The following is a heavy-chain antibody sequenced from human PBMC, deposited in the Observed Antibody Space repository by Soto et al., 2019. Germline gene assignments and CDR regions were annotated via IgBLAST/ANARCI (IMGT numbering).Heavy chain of an antibody. Sequence: QVQLVESGGGVVQPGRSLRLSCAASGFTFSSYGMHWVRQAPGKGLEWVAVIWYDGSNKYYADSVKGRFTISRDNSKNTLYLQMNSLRDEDTAVYYCARDMIAAAGIIGGSVGYFDYWGQGTLVTVSS. CDR3: ARDMIAAAGIIGGSVGYFDY. J-gene: IGHJ4*02. D-gene: IGHD6-13*01. CDR1: GFTFSSYG. V-gene: IGHV3-33*01. CDR2: IWYDGSNK.